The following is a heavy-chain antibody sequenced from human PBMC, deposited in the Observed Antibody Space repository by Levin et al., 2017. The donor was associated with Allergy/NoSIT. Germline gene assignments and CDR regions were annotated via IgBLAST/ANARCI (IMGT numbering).Heavy chain of an antibody. Sequence: ASVKVSCKASGYTFTSYGISWVRQAPGQGLEWMGWISAYNGNTNYAQKLQGRVTMTTDTSTSTAYMELRSLRSDDTAVYYCARETDSSGYYLSDGDYWGQGTLVTVSS. J-gene: IGHJ4*02. CDR2: ISAYNGNT. CDR1: GYTFTSYG. CDR3: ARETDSSGYYLSDGDY. V-gene: IGHV1-18*01. D-gene: IGHD3-22*01.